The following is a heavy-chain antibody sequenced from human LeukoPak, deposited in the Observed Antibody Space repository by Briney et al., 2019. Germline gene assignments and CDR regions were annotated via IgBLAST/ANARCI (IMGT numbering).Heavy chain of an antibody. CDR1: GYTFTSYD. CDR2: MNPNGGNT. Sequence: ASVKVSCKASGYTFTSYDINWVRQATGQGLEWMGWMNPNGGNTGYAQKFQGRVTMTRDTSISTAYIELSSLRSEDTAVYYCARESGFYGSGSRYWGQGTLVTVSS. V-gene: IGHV1-8*02. D-gene: IGHD3-10*01. J-gene: IGHJ4*02. CDR3: ARESGFYGSGSRY.